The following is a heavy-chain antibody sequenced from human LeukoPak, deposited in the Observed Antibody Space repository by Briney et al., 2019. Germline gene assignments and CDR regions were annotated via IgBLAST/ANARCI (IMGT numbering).Heavy chain of an antibody. CDR2: ISYDGSNK. D-gene: IGHD6-13*01. CDR1: GFTFSSHG. V-gene: IGHV3-30*18. Sequence: GGSLRLSCAASGFTFSSHGMHWVRQAPGKGLEWVAVISYDGSNKYYADSVKGRFTISRDNSKNTLYLQMNSLRAEDTAVYYCAKDELVAAGTLDYWGQGTLVTVSS. J-gene: IGHJ4*02. CDR3: AKDELVAAGTLDY.